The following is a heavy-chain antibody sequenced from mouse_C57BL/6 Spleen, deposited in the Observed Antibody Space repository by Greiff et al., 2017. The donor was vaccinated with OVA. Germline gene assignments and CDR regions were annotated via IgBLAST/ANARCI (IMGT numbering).Heavy chain of an antibody. CDR2: IDPETGGT. CDR1: GYTFTDYE. V-gene: IGHV1-15*01. Sequence: VQVVESGAELVRPGASVTLSCKASGYTFTDYEMHWVKQTPVHGLEWIGAIDPETGGTAYNQKFKGKATLTADKSSSTAYMELRSLTSEDSAVYYCTIYYGNSAWFAYWGQGTLVTVSA. J-gene: IGHJ3*01. D-gene: IGHD2-1*01. CDR3: TIYYGNSAWFAY.